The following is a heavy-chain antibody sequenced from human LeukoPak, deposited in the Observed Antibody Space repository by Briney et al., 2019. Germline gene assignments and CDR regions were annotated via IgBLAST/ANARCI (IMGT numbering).Heavy chain of an antibody. Sequence: GGSLRLSCAASGFSFGSAWLSWVRRSPGKGLEWIGRIKSRYDGGTTDYAAPVRGRFSISRDDSKDTLYLQMDSLRAEDTGIYYCAPIEYAYFMNLAYWGQGTLVTVSS. J-gene: IGHJ4*02. CDR1: GFSFGSAW. CDR3: APIEYAYFMNLAY. CDR2: IKSRYDGGTT. V-gene: IGHV3-15*01. D-gene: IGHD1-14*01.